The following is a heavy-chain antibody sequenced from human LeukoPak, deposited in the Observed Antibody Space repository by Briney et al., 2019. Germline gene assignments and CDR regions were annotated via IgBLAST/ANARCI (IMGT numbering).Heavy chain of an antibody. J-gene: IGHJ4*02. V-gene: IGHV1-69*04. D-gene: IGHD4-23*01. CDR2: IIPILGIA. CDR1: GGTFSSYA. CDR3: AREVTTVVTPMRAVFDY. Sequence: GASVKVSCKASGGTFSSYAISWVRQAPGQGLEWMGRIIPILGIANYAQKFQGRVTITADKSTSTAYMELSSLRSEDTAVYYCAREVTTVVTPMRAVFDYWGQGTLVTVSS.